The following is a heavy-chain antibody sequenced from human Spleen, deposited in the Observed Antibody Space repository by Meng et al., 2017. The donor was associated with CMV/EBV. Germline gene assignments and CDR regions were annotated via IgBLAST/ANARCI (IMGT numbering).Heavy chain of an antibody. D-gene: IGHD5-18*01. CDR1: YA. Sequence: YAISWVRQPPGQGLEWMGGVIPSFDTTDYAQKFQGRITITTDDSTRTGYMQLSSLRSDDTAVYYCARGPLGGYSYGYGPASGYYFDYWGQGTLVTVSS. CDR2: VIPSFDTT. V-gene: IGHV1-69*05. CDR3: ARGPLGGYSYGYGPASGYYFDY. J-gene: IGHJ4*02.